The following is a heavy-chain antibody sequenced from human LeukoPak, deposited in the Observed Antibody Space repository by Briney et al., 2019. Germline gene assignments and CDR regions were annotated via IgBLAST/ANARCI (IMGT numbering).Heavy chain of an antibody. CDR1: GFTFSSYS. Sequence: GGSLRLSCAASGFTFSSYSTNWVRQAPGKGLEWVSSISSSSSYIDYADSLKGRFTIFRDNAKNSLYLQMNSLRAEDTAVYYCARAATGLKGNGFDYWGQGTLVTVSS. D-gene: IGHD1-1*01. J-gene: IGHJ4*02. CDR3: ARAATGLKGNGFDY. CDR2: ISSSSSYI. V-gene: IGHV3-21*01.